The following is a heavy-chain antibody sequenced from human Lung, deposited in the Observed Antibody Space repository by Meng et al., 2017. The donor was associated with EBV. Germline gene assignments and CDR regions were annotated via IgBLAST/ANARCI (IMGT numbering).Heavy chain of an antibody. CDR2: IYSGGST. CDR1: GLTVSTNY. CDR3: ARDGDYIPFEN. J-gene: IGHJ4*02. V-gene: IGHV3-53*01. D-gene: IGHD4-17*01. Sequence: EVQLVESGXGLIQPGGSLRLSCAASGLTVSTNYMTWVRQAPGKGLEWLSVIYSGGSTQYAESVKGRFTISKDNSKNTLYLQMNNLRAEDTAVYYCARDGDYIPFENWGQGTLVTVAS.